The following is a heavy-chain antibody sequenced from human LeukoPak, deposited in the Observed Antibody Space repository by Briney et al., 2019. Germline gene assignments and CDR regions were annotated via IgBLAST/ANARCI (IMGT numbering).Heavy chain of an antibody. D-gene: IGHD2-15*01. CDR3: ARGGLYCSGGSCLRFDP. Sequence: GASVKVSCKASGGTFSSYAISWVRQAPGQGLEWMGGIIPIFGTANYAQKFQGRATITADESTSTAYMELSSLRFEDTAVYYCARGGLYCSGGSCLRFDPWGQGTLVTVSS. V-gene: IGHV1-69*01. CDR1: GGTFSSYA. CDR2: IIPIFGTA. J-gene: IGHJ5*02.